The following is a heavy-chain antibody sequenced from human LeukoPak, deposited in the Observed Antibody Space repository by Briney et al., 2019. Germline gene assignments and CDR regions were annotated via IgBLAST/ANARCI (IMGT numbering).Heavy chain of an antibody. CDR1: GFTFSSYG. CDR3: AKTDSPYYFNY. Sequence: GGSLRLSRAASGFTFSSYGMHWVRQAPGKGLEWVAVISYDGSNKYYADSVKGRFTISRDNSKNTLYLQMNSLRAEDTAVYYCAKTDSPYYFNYWGQGTLVTVSS. J-gene: IGHJ4*02. D-gene: IGHD4-11*01. CDR2: ISYDGSNK. V-gene: IGHV3-30*18.